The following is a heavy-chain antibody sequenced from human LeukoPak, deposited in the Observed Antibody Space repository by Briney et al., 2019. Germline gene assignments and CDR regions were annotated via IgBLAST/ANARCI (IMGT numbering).Heavy chain of an antibody. V-gene: IGHV1-8*01. J-gene: IGHJ6*02. Sequence: ASVKVSCKTSGNTFTNYDINWLRQATGQGLEWMGWMNPNTGNADSAQKFQGRVTVTRNISISTAYTELSSLRFEDTAVYYCARGPPRVGMDVWGQGTTVTVSS. CDR3: ARGPPRVGMDV. CDR2: MNPNTGNA. D-gene: IGHD3-10*01. CDR1: GNTFTNYD.